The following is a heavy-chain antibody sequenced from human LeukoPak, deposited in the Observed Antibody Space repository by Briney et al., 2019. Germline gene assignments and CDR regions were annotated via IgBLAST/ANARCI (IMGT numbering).Heavy chain of an antibody. J-gene: IGHJ4*02. D-gene: IGHD3-3*01. V-gene: IGHV1-2*02. CDR3: ARADYDFWSGYYRYYFDY. CDR2: INPNTGTT. Sequence: ASVKVSCKASGYTFTDYYIHWVRQAPGQGLEWMGWINPNTGTTSYAQKFQGRVTMTRDTSTSTAFMDLSRLRSDDTAMYYCARADYDFWSGYYRYYFDYWGQGTLVTVSS. CDR1: GYTFTDYY.